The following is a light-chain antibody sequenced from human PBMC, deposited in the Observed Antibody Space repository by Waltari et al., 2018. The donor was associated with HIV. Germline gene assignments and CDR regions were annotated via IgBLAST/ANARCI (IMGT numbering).Light chain of an antibody. CDR2: GAF. V-gene: IGKV3-20*01. Sequence: IVLAQSPATLSLSPGERATLSCRASPTIGANKLAWYQQKTGQAPRLVIFGAFSRATAIPDRFSGSGSGTDFTLTISRLEPEDVAVYYCQQYDSPPRTFGQGTKVEIK. J-gene: IGKJ1*01. CDR3: QQYDSPPRT. CDR1: PTIGANK.